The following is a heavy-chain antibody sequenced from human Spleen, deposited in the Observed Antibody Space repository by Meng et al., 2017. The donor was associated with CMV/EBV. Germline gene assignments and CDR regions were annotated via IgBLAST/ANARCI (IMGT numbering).Heavy chain of an antibody. CDR1: GDSVSSNTAA. CDR3: AGDRAGYNREGFFDY. Sequence: SQTLSLTCAISGDSVSSNTAAWNWIRQSPSRGLEWLGRTYYRSRWQYDYAVSVKSRITINPDTHKNQFSLKLSAVTAADTAVYYCAGDRAGYNREGFFDYWGQGTLVTVSS. J-gene: IGHJ4*02. CDR2: TYYRSRWQY. V-gene: IGHV6-1*01. D-gene: IGHD5-24*01.